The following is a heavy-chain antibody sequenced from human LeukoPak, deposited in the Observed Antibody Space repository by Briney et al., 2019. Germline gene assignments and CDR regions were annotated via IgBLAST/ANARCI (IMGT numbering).Heavy chain of an antibody. CDR3: AKDLDSSGYRFYFRH. CDR1: GFPFDEYT. D-gene: IGHD3-22*01. CDR2: ISWDGGSR. J-gene: IGHJ1*01. Sequence: GGSPRPSRAASGFPFDEYTLHLVRQTPGKGLEWVSLISWDGGSRDYADSVKGRFTISRDNSKNSLYLQMNSLRTEDTALYYCAKDLDSSGYRFYFRHWGQGTLVTVSS. V-gene: IGHV3-43*01.